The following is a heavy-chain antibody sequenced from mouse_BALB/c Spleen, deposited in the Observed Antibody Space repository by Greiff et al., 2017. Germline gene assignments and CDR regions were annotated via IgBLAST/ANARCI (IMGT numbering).Heavy chain of an antibody. CDR2: IDPETGGT. J-gene: IGHJ2*01. V-gene: IGHV1-15*01. CDR3: TREGNY. Sequence: VKLQQSGAELVRPGASVTLSCKASGYTFTDYEMHWVKQTPVHGLEWIGAIDPETGGTAYNQKFKGKATLTADKSSSTAYMELRSLTSEDSAVYYCTREGNYWGQGTTLTVSS. CDR1: GYTFTDYE.